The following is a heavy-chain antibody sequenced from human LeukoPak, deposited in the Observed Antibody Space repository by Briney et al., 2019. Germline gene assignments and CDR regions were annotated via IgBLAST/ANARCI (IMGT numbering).Heavy chain of an antibody. CDR3: ARAPGGYCSSTSCRIYAFDI. CDR2: INHSGST. J-gene: IGHJ3*02. Sequence: SETLSLTCAVYGGSFSGYYWSWIRQPPEKGLEWIGEINHSGSTNYNPSLKSRVTISVDTSKNQFSPKLSSVTAADTAVYYCARAPGGYCSSTSCRIYAFDIWGQGTMVTVSS. D-gene: IGHD2-2*01. CDR1: GGSFSGYY. V-gene: IGHV4-34*01.